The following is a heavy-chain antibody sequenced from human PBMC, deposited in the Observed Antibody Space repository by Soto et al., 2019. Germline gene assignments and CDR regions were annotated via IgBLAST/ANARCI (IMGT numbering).Heavy chain of an antibody. CDR2: ISAYNGNT. V-gene: IGHV1-18*01. CDR3: AREVEYCGGDCLPNWFDP. CDR1: GYTFTNFG. Sequence: ASVKVSCKASGYTFTNFGISWVRQAPGQGLEWMGWISAYNGNTNYAQNFQGRVTMTTDTSTSTAYMELRSLRPDDTAVYYCAREVEYCGGDCLPNWFDPWGQGTLVTVSS. J-gene: IGHJ5*02. D-gene: IGHD2-21*02.